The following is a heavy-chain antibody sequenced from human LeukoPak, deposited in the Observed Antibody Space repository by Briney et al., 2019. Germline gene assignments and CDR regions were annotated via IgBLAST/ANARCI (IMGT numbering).Heavy chain of an antibody. Sequence: PGGSLRLSCAASGFTFSDYYMSWIRQAPGKGLEWALYISSSSSYTNYADSVKGRFTISRDNAKNSLYLQMNSLRAEDTAVYYCARESGSSLVDYWGQGTLVTVSS. CDR1: GFTFSDYY. J-gene: IGHJ4*02. D-gene: IGHD6-13*01. V-gene: IGHV3-11*05. CDR2: ISSSSSYT. CDR3: ARESGSSLVDY.